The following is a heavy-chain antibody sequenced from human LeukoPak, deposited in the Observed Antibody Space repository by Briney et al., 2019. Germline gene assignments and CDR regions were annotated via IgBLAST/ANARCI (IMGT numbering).Heavy chain of an antibody. CDR2: IFHSGST. V-gene: IGHV4-38-2*02. CDR1: GYSISSGFY. CDR3: ARANYYDNSVYSGGAFDI. Sequence: SETLSLTCSVSGFSGYSISSGFYWGWIRQPPGKGLEWIGSIFHSGSTYYNPSLKSRVTISVDTSKNQFSLKLSSVTAADTALYYCARANYYDNSVYSGGAFDIWGQGTMVTVSS. J-gene: IGHJ3*02. D-gene: IGHD3-22*01.